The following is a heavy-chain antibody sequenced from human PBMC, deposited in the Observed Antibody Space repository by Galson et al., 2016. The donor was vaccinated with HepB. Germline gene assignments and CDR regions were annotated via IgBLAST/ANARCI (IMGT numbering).Heavy chain of an antibody. CDR1: GYSSTNYW. Sequence: HSGEVVKQPGESLRFSREGSGYSSTNYWIAWVRQMPGKGLEWMGKVDPTDSSTNYSPSFQGHVTISADKSISTAYLQWSSLKASDTAMYYCARQGVGASGYWGQGTLVTVSS. CDR3: ARQGVGASGY. V-gene: IGHV5-10-1*01. CDR2: VDPTDSST. D-gene: IGHD1-26*01. J-gene: IGHJ4*02.